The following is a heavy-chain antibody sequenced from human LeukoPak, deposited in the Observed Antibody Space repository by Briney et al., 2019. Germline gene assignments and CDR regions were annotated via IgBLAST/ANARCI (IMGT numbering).Heavy chain of an antibody. CDR3: ARDPSDYYDSSGYSYWYFDL. J-gene: IGHJ2*01. Sequence: SETLSLTCTVSGGSISSYYWSWIRQPPGKGLEWIGYIYYSGSTNYNPSLKSRVTIPVDTSKNQFSLKLSSVTAADTAVYYCARDPSDYYDSSGYSYWYFDLWGRGTLVTVSS. CDR1: GGSISSYY. CDR2: IYYSGST. D-gene: IGHD3-22*01. V-gene: IGHV4-59*01.